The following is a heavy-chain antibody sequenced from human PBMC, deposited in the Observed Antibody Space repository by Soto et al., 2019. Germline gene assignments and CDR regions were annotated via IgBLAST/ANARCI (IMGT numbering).Heavy chain of an antibody. Sequence: GGSLRLSCAASGFTFSSYSMNWVRQAPGKGLEWVSYISSSSSTIYYADSVKGRFTISRNNAKNSLYLQMNGLRDEDTAVYYCARDPSVLEYSSSYYYYYGMDVWGQGTTVTVSS. V-gene: IGHV3-48*02. CDR2: ISSSSSTI. CDR1: GFTFSSYS. D-gene: IGHD6-6*01. CDR3: ARDPSVLEYSSSYYYYYGMDV. J-gene: IGHJ6*02.